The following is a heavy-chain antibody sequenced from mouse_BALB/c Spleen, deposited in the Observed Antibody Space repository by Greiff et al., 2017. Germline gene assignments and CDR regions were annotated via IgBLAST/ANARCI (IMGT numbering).Heavy chain of an antibody. CDR3: ARSVYYYGSSYEFAY. V-gene: IGHV3-2*02. D-gene: IGHD1-1*01. CDR2: ISYSGST. Sequence: EVKLQESGPGLVKPSQSLSLTCPVTGYSITSDYAWNWIRQFPGNKLEWMGYISYSGSTSYNPSLKSRISITRDTSKNQFFLQLNSVTTEDTATYYCARSVYYYGSSYEFAYWGQGTLVTVSA. CDR1: GYSITSDYA. J-gene: IGHJ3*01.